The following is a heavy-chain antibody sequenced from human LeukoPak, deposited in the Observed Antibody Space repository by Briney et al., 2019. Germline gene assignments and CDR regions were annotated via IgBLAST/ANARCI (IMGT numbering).Heavy chain of an antibody. CDR3: ARRGYCSSTSCYRNSYYFDY. Sequence: PSETLSLTCTVSGGSISSYYWSWIRQPPGKGLEWIGYIYYSGSTNYNPSLKSRVTISVDTSKNQFSLKLSSVTAADTAVYYCARRGYCSSTSCYRNSYYFDYWGQGTLVTVSS. CDR1: GGSISSYY. D-gene: IGHD2-2*01. CDR2: IYYSGST. J-gene: IGHJ4*02. V-gene: IGHV4-59*12.